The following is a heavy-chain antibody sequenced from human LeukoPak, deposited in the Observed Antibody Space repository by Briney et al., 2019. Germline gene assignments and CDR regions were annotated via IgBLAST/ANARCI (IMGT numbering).Heavy chain of an antibody. CDR3: ARGGSGSSPYFDY. Sequence: GGSLRLSCAASGFTFSSYWMHWVRQATGKGLVWVSRINSDGSSTTYADSVKGRFTISRDNAKNTLYLQMNSLRAEDTAVYYCARGGSGSSPYFDYWGQGTLVTVSS. D-gene: IGHD6-13*01. CDR1: GFTFSSYW. J-gene: IGHJ4*02. CDR2: INSDGSST. V-gene: IGHV3-74*01.